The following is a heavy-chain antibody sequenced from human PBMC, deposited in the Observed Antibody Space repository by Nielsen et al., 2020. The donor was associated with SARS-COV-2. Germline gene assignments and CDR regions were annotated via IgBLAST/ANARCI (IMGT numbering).Heavy chain of an antibody. CDR1: GGSISSGDYY. Sequence: SETLSLTCTVSGGSISSGDYYWSWIRQPPGKGLEWIGEINHSGSTNYNPSLKSRVTISVDTSKNQFSLKLSSVTAADTAVYYCARAPITMIVVVNAFDIWGQGTMVTVSS. V-gene: IGHV4-30-4*01. D-gene: IGHD3-22*01. J-gene: IGHJ3*02. CDR3: ARAPITMIVVVNAFDI. CDR2: INHSGST.